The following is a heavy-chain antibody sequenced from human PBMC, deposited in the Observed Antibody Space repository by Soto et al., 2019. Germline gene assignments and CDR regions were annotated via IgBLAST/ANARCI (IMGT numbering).Heavy chain of an antibody. CDR1: GGTLSNYG. CDR3: ARGDATKIVVTTYYGMDV. V-gene: IGHV1-69*12. J-gene: IGHJ6*02. CDR2: IIPVFGTA. D-gene: IGHD4-17*01. Sequence: QVQLVQSGAEVKKPGSSVKVSCKASGGTLSNYGISWVRQAPGLGLEWMGGIIPVFGTANYAQKFQGRVTITADESTTTVYMDVSSLRSDDTAVYYCARGDATKIVVTTYYGMDVWGQGTTVTVSS.